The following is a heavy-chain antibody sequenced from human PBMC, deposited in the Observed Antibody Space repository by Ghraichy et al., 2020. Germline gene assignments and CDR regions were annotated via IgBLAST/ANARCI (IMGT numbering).Heavy chain of an antibody. CDR3: AAERGYSYGYRGYGMDV. CDR1: GGSFSGYY. V-gene: IGHV4-34*01. CDR2: INHSGST. D-gene: IGHD5-18*01. J-gene: IGHJ6*02. Sequence: SETLSLTCAVYGGSFSGYYWSWIRQPPGKGLEWIGEINHSGSTNYNPSLKSRVTISVDTSKNQFSLKLSSVTAADTAVYYCAAERGYSYGYRGYGMDVWGQGTTVTVSS.